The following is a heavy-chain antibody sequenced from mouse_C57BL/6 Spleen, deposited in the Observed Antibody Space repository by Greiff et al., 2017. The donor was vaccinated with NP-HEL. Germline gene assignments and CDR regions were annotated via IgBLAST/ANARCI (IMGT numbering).Heavy chain of an antibody. CDR3: ARSLGKGPFDY. CDR1: GYTFTDYN. V-gene: IGHV1-18*01. J-gene: IGHJ2*01. D-gene: IGHD4-1*01. Sequence: EVKLQESGPELVKPGASVKIPCKASGYTFTDYNMDWVKQSHGKSLEWIGDINPNNGGTIYNQKFKGKATLTVDKSSSTAYMELRSLTSEDTAVYYCARSLGKGPFDYWGQGTTLTVSS. CDR2: INPNNGGT.